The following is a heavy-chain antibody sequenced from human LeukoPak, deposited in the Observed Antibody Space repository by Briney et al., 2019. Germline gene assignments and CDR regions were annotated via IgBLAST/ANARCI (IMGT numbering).Heavy chain of an antibody. CDR2: MTPTGDSI. CDR3: ARDDGGYHTSSLDY. D-gene: IGHD6-13*01. Sequence: GGSLRLSCAASGFAFTTYEMHWARQAPGKGLEWVSYMTPTGDSIYYAYSVKVRFTISRDNAKNSLYLQMHSRRAEDTAVYYCARDDGGYHTSSLDYWGQGALVADCS. J-gene: IGHJ4*02. V-gene: IGHV3-48*03. CDR1: GFAFTTYE.